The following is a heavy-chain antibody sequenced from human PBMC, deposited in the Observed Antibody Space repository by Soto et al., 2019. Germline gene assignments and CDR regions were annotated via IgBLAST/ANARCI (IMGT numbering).Heavy chain of an antibody. Sequence: QVQLMQSGAEVKKPGASVKVSCKASGYTSTAYPMHWVRQAPGQRLEWMGWINVANGDTGYSQKFQGRVTVTRDTSASTVYMELSSLTSEDTAAYYCARKDYYGAGIYYFDHWGQGTLVTVSS. CDR3: ARKDYYGAGIYYFDH. CDR1: GYTSTAYP. J-gene: IGHJ4*02. D-gene: IGHD3-10*01. V-gene: IGHV1-3*01. CDR2: INVANGDT.